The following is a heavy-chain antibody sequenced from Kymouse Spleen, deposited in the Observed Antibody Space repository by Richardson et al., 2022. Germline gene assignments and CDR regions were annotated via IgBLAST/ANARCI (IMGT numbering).Heavy chain of an antibody. CDR1: GFTFDDYA. D-gene: IGHD6-19*01. J-gene: IGHJ4*02. CDR2: ISWNSGSI. V-gene: IGHV3-9*01. Sequence: EVQLVESGGGLVQPGRSLRLSCAASGFTFDDYAMHWVRQAPGKGLEWVSGISWNSGSIGYADSVKGRFTISRDNAKNSLYLQMNSLRAEDTALYYCAYSSGWYPFDYWGQGTLVTVSS. CDR3: AYSSGWYPFDY.